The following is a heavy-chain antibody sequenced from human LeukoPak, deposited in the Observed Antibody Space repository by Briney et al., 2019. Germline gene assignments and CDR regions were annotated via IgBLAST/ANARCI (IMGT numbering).Heavy chain of an antibody. V-gene: IGHV4-34*01. J-gene: IGHJ4*02. CDR1: GGSFSGYY. Sequence: SETLSLTCAVYGGSFSGYYWSWIRQPPGKGLEWIGEINHSGSTNYNPSLESRVTISVDTSKNQFSLKLSSVTAADTAVYYCARGVWRWVYWGQGTLVTVSS. CDR2: INHSGST. CDR3: ARGVWRWVY. D-gene: IGHD4-23*01.